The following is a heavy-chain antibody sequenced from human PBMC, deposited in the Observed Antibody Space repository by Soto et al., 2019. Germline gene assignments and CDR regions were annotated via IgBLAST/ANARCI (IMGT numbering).Heavy chain of an antibody. J-gene: IGHJ4*02. CDR1: GVSISSGGYY. V-gene: IGHV4-31*03. CDR3: ASVIVVDSEYYFDS. Sequence: QVQLQESGPGLVKPSQTLSLTCTVSGVSISSGGYYWSWIRQHPGKGLEWIGNIYYSGRTYYNPSLKRRVIMSLDTSKNPFSLNLSAVTSADTAMYYCASVIVVDSEYYFDSWGQGTLVTVSS. D-gene: IGHD3-16*02. CDR2: IYYSGRT.